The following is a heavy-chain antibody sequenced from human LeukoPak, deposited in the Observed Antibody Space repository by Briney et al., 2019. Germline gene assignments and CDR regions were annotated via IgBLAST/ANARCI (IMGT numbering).Heavy chain of an antibody. CDR3: ARLKVVPAAMDYWFDP. J-gene: IGHJ5*02. D-gene: IGHD2-2*01. CDR2: IYSGGST. V-gene: IGHV3-66*01. Sequence: GGSLRLSCAASGFTFSNYWMSWVRQAPGKGLEWVSVIYSGGSTYYADSVKGRFTISRDNSKNTLYLQMNSLRAEDTAVYYCARLKVVPAAMDYWFDPWGQGTLVTVSS. CDR1: GFTFSNYW.